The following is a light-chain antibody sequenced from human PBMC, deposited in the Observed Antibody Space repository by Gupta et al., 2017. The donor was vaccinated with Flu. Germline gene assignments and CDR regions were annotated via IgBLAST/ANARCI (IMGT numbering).Light chain of an antibody. CDR3: QAWDSSILYV. CDR2: QDS. V-gene: IGLV3-1*01. J-gene: IGLJ1*01. Sequence: PGQTASITCSGDKLGDKYACWYQQKPGQSPVLVIYQDSKRPSGIPERFSGSNSGNTATLTISGTQAMDEADYYCQAWDSSILYVFGTGTKITVL. CDR1: KLGDKY.